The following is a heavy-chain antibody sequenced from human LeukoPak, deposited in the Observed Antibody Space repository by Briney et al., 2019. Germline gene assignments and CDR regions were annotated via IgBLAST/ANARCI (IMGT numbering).Heavy chain of an antibody. V-gene: IGHV3-23*01. CDR3: VKDLAGIAAAGTGWFDP. CDR2: ISGSGGST. J-gene: IGHJ5*02. D-gene: IGHD6-13*01. CDR1: GFTFSSYA. Sequence: PGGSLRLSCAASGFTFSSYAMSWVRQAPGKGLEWVSAISGSGGSTYYADSVKGRFTISRDNSKNTLYLQMNSLRAEDTAVYYCVKDLAGIAAAGTGWFDPWGQGTLVTVSS.